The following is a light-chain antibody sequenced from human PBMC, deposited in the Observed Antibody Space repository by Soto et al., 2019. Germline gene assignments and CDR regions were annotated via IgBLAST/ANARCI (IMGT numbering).Light chain of an antibody. CDR3: QQYQTYSRT. Sequence: DLQMTQSPSTVSASVGDRITITCRASQSINTWLAWYRQRPGEAPQLLIDDVSTLAMGAPSRFSGSGSGTDFTLSISRLQPDDFATFYCQQYQTYSRTFGQGTKVEVK. CDR2: DVS. J-gene: IGKJ1*01. CDR1: QSINTW. V-gene: IGKV1-5*01.